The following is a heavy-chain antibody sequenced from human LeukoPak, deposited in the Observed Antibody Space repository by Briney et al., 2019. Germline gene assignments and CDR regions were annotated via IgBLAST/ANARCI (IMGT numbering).Heavy chain of an antibody. Sequence: GGSLRLSCAVSGLTFSDSRMIWVRQAPGKGLEWVSYISSSGSTIYYADSVKGRFTISRDNAKNSLYLQMNSLRGEDTAVYYCARDLDSAHSYGLDVWGQGTTVTVSS. J-gene: IGHJ6*02. D-gene: IGHD3-10*01. CDR3: ARDLDSAHSYGLDV. V-gene: IGHV3-48*01. CDR2: ISSSGSTI. CDR1: GLTFSDSR.